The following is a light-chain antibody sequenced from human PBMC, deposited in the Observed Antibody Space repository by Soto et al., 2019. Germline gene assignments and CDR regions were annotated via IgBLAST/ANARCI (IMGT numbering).Light chain of an antibody. Sequence: EIVMTQSPAILSVSPGERATLSCRASQSVSTTVDWYQQKAGQAPRLLIYGASSRATGVADRFRGSESGTEFTLTLASLPSEDFAGFYCQQYNKWPPLTFGGGTRLEI. CDR1: QSVSTT. CDR3: QQYNKWPPLT. J-gene: IGKJ4*01. CDR2: GAS. V-gene: IGKV3-15*01.